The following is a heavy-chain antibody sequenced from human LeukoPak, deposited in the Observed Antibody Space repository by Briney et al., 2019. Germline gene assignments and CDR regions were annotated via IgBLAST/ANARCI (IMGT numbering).Heavy chain of an antibody. CDR2: IWYDGSNK. J-gene: IGHJ4*02. D-gene: IGHD1-1*01. CDR1: GSTFSSYG. CDR3: ARDKGGRGLWNYFDY. V-gene: IGHV3-33*01. Sequence: GGSLRLSCAASGSTFSSYGMHWVRQAPGKGLEWVAVIWYDGSNKYYADSVRGRFTISRDNSKNTLYLQMNSLRAEDTAVYYCARDKGGRGLWNYFDYWGQGTLVTVSS.